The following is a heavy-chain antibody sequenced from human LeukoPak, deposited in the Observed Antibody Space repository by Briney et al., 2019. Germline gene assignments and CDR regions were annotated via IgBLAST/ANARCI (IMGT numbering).Heavy chain of an antibody. D-gene: IGHD4-17*01. J-gene: IGHJ5*02. CDR2: ISYDGSNK. CDR1: GFTFSSYG. CDR3: ARGSDDYEKYNWFDP. V-gene: IGHV3-30*03. Sequence: GGSLRLSCAASGFTFSSYGMHWVRQAPGKGLEWVAVISYDGSNKYYADSVKGRFTISRDNSKNTLYLQMNSLRAEDTAVYYCARGSDDYEKYNWFDPWGQGTLVTVSS.